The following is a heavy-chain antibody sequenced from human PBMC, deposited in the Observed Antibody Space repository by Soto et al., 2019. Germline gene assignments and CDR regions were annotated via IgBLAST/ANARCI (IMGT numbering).Heavy chain of an antibody. CDR1: GFTFSSYG. Sequence: QVQLVESGGGVVQPGRSLRLSCAASGFTFSSYGMHWVRQAPGKGLEWVAVIWYDGSNKYYADSVKGRFTISRDNSKNTLYLQINSLRAEDTAVYYCARSSSGGSGDYWGQGTLVTVSS. V-gene: IGHV3-33*01. CDR3: ARSSSGGSGDY. CDR2: IWYDGSNK. J-gene: IGHJ4*02. D-gene: IGHD2-15*01.